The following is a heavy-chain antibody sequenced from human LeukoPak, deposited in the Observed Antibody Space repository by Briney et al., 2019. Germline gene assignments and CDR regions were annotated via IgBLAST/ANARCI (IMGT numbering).Heavy chain of an antibody. CDR2: IYTSGST. Sequence: PSETLSLTCTVSGGSISSGSYDWSWIRQPAGKGLEWIVRIYTSGSTNYNPSLKSRVTISVDTSKNQFSLKLSSVTAADTAVYYCARVKGTRAAQPFDYWGQGTMVTVSS. CDR1: GGSISSGSYD. J-gene: IGHJ4*03. D-gene: IGHD6-6*01. CDR3: ARVKGTRAAQPFDY. V-gene: IGHV4-61*02.